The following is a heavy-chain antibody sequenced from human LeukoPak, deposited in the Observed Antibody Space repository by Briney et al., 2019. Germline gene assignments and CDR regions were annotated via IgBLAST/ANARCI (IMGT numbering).Heavy chain of an antibody. Sequence: GGSLRLSCAASGFTVSSNYMSWVRQAPGKGLEWVSAIYSGGATYYAGSVKGRFSISRDNSKNTLYLQMNSLRAEDTAVYYCASWDPQLGDAFDIWGQGTMVTVSS. CDR3: ASWDPQLGDAFDI. V-gene: IGHV3-66*01. CDR1: GFTVSSNY. J-gene: IGHJ3*02. D-gene: IGHD3-16*01. CDR2: IYSGGAT.